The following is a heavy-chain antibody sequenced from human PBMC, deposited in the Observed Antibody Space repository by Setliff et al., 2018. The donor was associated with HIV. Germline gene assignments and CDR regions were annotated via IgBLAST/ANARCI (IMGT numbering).Heavy chain of an antibody. J-gene: IGHJ4*02. CDR1: GGSMNSYY. CDR3: ARDKDEDYGSTSFDY. V-gene: IGHV4-59*01. CDR2: IYYSGST. D-gene: IGHD4-17*01. Sequence: SETLSLTCTVSGGSMNSYYWNWIRQPPGKGLEWIGYIYYSGSTNYNPSLKSRVTISVDTSKNQFSLKLSSVTAADTAVYYCARDKDEDYGSTSFDYWGQGILVTGLL.